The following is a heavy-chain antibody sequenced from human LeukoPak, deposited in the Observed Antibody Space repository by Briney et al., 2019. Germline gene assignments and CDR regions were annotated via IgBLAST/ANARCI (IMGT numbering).Heavy chain of an antibody. CDR1: GFTFSSHW. J-gene: IGHJ4*02. CDR3: SRSAYYDGSGNYYDY. D-gene: IGHD3-22*01. CDR2: INSDGSSI. V-gene: IGHV3-74*01. Sequence: GGSLRLSCAASGFTFSSHWMHWVRQAPGKGLVWVSRINSDGSSISYADSVKGRFTISRDNAKNTLYLQMNSLRAEDTAVYYCSRSAYYDGSGNYYDYWGQGTLVTVSS.